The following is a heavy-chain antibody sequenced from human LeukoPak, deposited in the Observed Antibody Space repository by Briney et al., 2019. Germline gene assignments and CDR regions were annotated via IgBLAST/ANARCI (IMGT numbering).Heavy chain of an antibody. CDR2: ISSSGSTI. CDR3: AKGWDSGPHFGS. J-gene: IGHJ4*02. Sequence: GGSLRLSCAASGFTLSSYEMNWVRQAPGEGLEWISYISSSGSTIYYGDSVKGRFTISRDSAKNSLYLQMNSLRAEDTAVYYCAKGWDSGPHFGSWGQGTLVTVSS. V-gene: IGHV3-48*03. D-gene: IGHD1-26*01. CDR1: GFTLSSYE.